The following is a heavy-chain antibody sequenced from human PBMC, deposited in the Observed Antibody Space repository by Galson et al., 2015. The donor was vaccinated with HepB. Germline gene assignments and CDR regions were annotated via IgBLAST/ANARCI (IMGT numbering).Heavy chain of an antibody. D-gene: IGHD3-3*01. CDR3: ARERSFWSGYYFWFDP. CDR2: ISYDGSNK. J-gene: IGHJ5*02. Sequence: SLRLSCAASGFTFSSYAMHWVRQAPGKGLEWVAVISYDGSNKYYADSVKGRFTISRDNSKNTLYLQMNSLRAEDTAVYYCARERSFWSGYYFWFDPWGQGTLVTVSS. V-gene: IGHV3-30*04. CDR1: GFTFSSYA.